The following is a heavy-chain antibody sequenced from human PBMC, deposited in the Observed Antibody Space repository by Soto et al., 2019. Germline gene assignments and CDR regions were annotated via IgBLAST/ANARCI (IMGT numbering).Heavy chain of an antibody. CDR3: ANGRATYGLLTHDY. D-gene: IGHD3-10*01. V-gene: IGHV3-23*01. CDR2: LTGSSSNI. J-gene: IGHJ4*02. CDR1: GFSFRIYA. Sequence: EVQLLESGGGLVQPGGSLRLSCAASGFSFRIYAMRWVRQAPGKGLEWISTLTGSSSNIYYADSVKGRFAISRDNSRNTLYLQMNSLTAEDTAVYYCANGRATYGLLTHDYWGQGTLVTVSS.